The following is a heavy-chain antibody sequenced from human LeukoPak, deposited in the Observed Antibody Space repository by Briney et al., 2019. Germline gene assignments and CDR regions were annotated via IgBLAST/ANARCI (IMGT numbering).Heavy chain of an antibody. V-gene: IGHV3-9*01. J-gene: IGHJ4*02. CDR1: GFTFDDYA. CDR2: ISWNSGSI. Sequence: PGRSLRLSCAASGFTFDDYAMHWVRQAPGKGLEWVSGISWNSGSIGYAVSVKGRFTISRDNAKNSLYLQMNSLRAEDTAVYYCARERDDSSGYYYVWNYWGQGTLVTVSS. D-gene: IGHD3-22*01. CDR3: ARERDDSSGYYYVWNY.